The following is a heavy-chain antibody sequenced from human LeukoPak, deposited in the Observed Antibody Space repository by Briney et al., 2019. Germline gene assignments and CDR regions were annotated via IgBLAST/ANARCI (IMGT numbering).Heavy chain of an antibody. D-gene: IGHD4-17*01. J-gene: IGHJ6*02. CDR3: AKDSSDYGSFGMDV. Sequence: GGSLRLSCAASGFTFDDYAMHWVRQAPGKGLEWVSLISWDGGSTYYADSVKGRFTISRDNSKNSLYLQMNSLRAEDTALYYCAKDSSDYGSFGMDVWGQGTTVTVSS. V-gene: IGHV3-43D*03. CDR1: GFTFDDYA. CDR2: ISWDGGST.